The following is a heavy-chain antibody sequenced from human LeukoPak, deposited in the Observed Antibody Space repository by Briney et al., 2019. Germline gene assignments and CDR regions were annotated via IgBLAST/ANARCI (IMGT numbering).Heavy chain of an antibody. CDR3: AVTGYSSGWYGD. V-gene: IGHV1-2*02. CDR2: INPNSGGT. D-gene: IGHD6-19*01. J-gene: IGHJ4*02. CDR1: GYTFTGYY. Sequence: ASVKVSCKASGYTFTGYYMHWVRQAPGQGLEWMGWINPNSGGTNYAQKFQGRVTMTRDMSTSTVYMELSSLRSEDTAVYYCAVTGYSSGWYGDWCQGTLVTVSS.